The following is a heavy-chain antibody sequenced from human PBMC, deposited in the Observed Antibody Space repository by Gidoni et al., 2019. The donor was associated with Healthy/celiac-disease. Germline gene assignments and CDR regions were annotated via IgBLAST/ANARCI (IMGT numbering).Heavy chain of an antibody. J-gene: IGHJ4*02. CDR2: ISGDGGTT. CDR3: AKDGGSYYDFWSGYYTGDY. Sequence: EVQLLASGGGLVQPGGSLRLACNAAGFTFAKSAMNWVRQAPGKGLGLVSSISGDGGTTSHADSVKGRFTISRDNSKHTLYLQMNSLRAEDTAVYYCAKDGGSYYDFWSGYYTGDYWGQGTLVTVSS. V-gene: IGHV3-23*01. D-gene: IGHD3-3*01. CDR1: GFTFAKSA.